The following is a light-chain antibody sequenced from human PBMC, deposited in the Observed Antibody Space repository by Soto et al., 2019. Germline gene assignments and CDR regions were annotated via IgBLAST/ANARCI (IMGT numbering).Light chain of an antibody. Sequence: DIQMTQSPSSLSASVGDRVTITCRASQDIRNDLGWYQQKPGNASERLMYAAFTLGNGVPSRFSGSASGTEFTLTISGLQPEDFATYYCLQHNSSPRTLGHRTRVEI. J-gene: IGKJ1*01. CDR2: AAF. V-gene: IGKV1-17*01. CDR3: LQHNSSPRT. CDR1: QDIRND.